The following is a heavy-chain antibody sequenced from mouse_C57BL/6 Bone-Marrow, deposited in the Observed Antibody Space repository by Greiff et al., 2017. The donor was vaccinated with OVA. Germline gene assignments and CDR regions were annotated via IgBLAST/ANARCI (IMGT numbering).Heavy chain of an antibody. V-gene: IGHV5-6*01. D-gene: IGHD2-3*01. CDR3: ARSMIFDY. CDR1: GFTFSSYG. CDR2: ISSGGSYT. J-gene: IGHJ2*01. Sequence: EVKLMESGGDLVKPGGSLKLSCVASGFTFSSYGMSWVRQTPDKRLEWVATISSGGSYTYYPDSVKGRFTISRDNAKNTLYLQMSSLKSEDTAMYYCARSMIFDYWGQGTTLTVSS.